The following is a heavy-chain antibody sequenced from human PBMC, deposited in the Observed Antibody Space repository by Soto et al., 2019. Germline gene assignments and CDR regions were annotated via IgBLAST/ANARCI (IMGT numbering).Heavy chain of an antibody. CDR2: ISGSGHTT. CDR3: AQDGYFGSGSRDYFDY. CDR1: GFTFRNYA. J-gene: IGHJ4*02. Sequence: EVQVLESGGGLVQPGGSLRLSCAASGFTFRNYAMSWVRQTPGKGLEWVSDISGSGHTTHYADSVKGRFTISRDNSKNTLFLQMNSLRVEDTAVYYCAQDGYFGSGSRDYFDYWGQGTLVSVSS. V-gene: IGHV3-23*01. D-gene: IGHD3-10*01.